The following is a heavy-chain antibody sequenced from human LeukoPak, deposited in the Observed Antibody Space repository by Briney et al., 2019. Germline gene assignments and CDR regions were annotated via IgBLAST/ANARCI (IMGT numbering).Heavy chain of an antibody. Sequence: PSETLSLTCTVSGGSISSYYWSWIRQPPGKGLEWIGYIYDSVNTNYNPSLKSRVTLSVDTSKNQFSLKLSSVTAADTAVYYCARRRNSNFDYWGQGTLVTVSS. CDR1: GGSISSYY. CDR3: ARRRNSNFDY. V-gene: IGHV4-59*08. CDR2: IYDSVNT. J-gene: IGHJ4*02. D-gene: IGHD1-14*01.